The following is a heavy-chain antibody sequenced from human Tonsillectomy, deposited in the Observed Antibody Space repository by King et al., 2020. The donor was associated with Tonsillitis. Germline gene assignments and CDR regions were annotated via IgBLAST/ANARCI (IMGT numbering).Heavy chain of an antibody. Sequence: VQLVESGGGLIQPGGSLRLSCAASGFTVSSNYMSWVRQAPGKGLEGVSVVYSGGGTYYADSVKGRFTISRDNSKNTLCLQMNSLRAEDTAVYYCARSVEYSYGYGQYFDYWGQGTLVTVSS. J-gene: IGHJ4*02. CDR1: GFTVSSNY. D-gene: IGHD5-18*01. V-gene: IGHV3-53*01. CDR2: VYSGGGT. CDR3: ARSVEYSYGYGQYFDY.